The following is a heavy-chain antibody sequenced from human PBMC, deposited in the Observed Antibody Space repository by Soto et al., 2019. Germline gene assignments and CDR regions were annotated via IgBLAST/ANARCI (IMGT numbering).Heavy chain of an antibody. D-gene: IGHD6-13*01. V-gene: IGHV2-5*02. CDR3: ARGYSSSWYGSNWFDP. Sequence: QITLKESGPPLVKPTQTLTLTCTFSGFSLSTSGVGVGWIRQPPGKALEWLALIYWDDDKRYSPSLKSRLTITKDTSINQVVLTMTNMDPVDTATYYCARGYSSSWYGSNWFDPWGQGTLVTVSS. J-gene: IGHJ5*02. CDR2: IYWDDDK. CDR1: GFSLSTSGVG.